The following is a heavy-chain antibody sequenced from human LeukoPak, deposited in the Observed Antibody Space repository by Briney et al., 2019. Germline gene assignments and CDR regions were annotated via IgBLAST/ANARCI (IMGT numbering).Heavy chain of an antibody. CDR1: GFSFSSNA. V-gene: IGHV3-23*01. CDR3: ARYFFD. CDR2: ISDSGDII. J-gene: IGHJ4*02. Sequence: GGSLRFSCAASGFSFSSNAFNWVRQAPGKGLEWVSAISDSGDIIQYADSVRGRFTISRDNSKNTLYLQMNSLRVEDTAVYYCARYFFDWGQGTLVTVSS. D-gene: IGHD3-9*01.